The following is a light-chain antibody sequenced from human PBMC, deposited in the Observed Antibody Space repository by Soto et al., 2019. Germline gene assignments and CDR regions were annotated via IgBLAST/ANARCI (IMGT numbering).Light chain of an antibody. V-gene: IGLV1-40*01. Sequence: QSVLTQPPSVSGAPGQRVTISCTGSSSNIGAGYDVHWYQQLPGTAPKLLIYGNSNRPSGVPDRFSGSKSGTSASLAITGLQAEDEADYYCQSYDSSLSVSVVFGGGTKLPV. CDR1: SSNIGAGYD. CDR2: GNS. J-gene: IGLJ2*01. CDR3: QSYDSSLSVSVV.